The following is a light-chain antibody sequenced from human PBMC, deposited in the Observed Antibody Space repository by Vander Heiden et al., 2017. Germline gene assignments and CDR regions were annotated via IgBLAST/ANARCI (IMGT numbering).Light chain of an antibody. Sequence: QSALTHPPSASATPGQRVPICCSGGSSNIRSTTVNWYQQLPGTAPKLLIYGNNQRPSGVPDRFSGSKSGTSASLAISGLQSEDEADYSCAAWDDSLNAVVFGGGTNLTVL. CDR3: AAWDDSLNAVV. V-gene: IGLV1-44*01. CDR2: GNN. CDR1: SSNIRSTT. J-gene: IGLJ2*01.